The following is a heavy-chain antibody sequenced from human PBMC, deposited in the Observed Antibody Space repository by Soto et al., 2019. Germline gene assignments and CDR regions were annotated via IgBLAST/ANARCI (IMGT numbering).Heavy chain of an antibody. J-gene: IGHJ6*02. Sequence: QVQLVQSGADMKEPGSSVKVSCKTSGGTFSSSAISWLRQAPGQGLEWMGGIIPLFRTPDYAQKFQGRVTIAADESTSTAYMELSSLRSEATAVYYCARDNDRLQLGGNYYYILDVWGQGTTITVSS. CDR2: IIPLFRTP. CDR3: ARDNDRLQLGGNYYYILDV. V-gene: IGHV1-69*12. CDR1: GGTFSSSA. D-gene: IGHD4-4*01.